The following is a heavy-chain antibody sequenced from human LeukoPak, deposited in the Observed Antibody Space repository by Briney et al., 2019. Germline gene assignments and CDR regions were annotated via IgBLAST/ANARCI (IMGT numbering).Heavy chain of an antibody. CDR3: ARDRGLYCNVSVCYPYFDY. D-gene: IGHD2/OR15-2a*01. CDR1: GYTFSGYD. CDR2: IDPRNGVT. Sequence: ASMKVSCKTSGYTFSGYDIHRLRPAPGQGLEWMGWIDPRNGVTDFAQRFQGPLSMTSDTSITTAFMELYRLTSDGSAVYFCARDRGLYCNVSVCYPYFDYWGQGTLLIVSS. V-gene: IGHV1-2*02. J-gene: IGHJ4*02.